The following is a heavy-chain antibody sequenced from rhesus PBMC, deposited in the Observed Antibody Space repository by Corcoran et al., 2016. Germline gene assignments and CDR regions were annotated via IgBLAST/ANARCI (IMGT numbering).Heavy chain of an antibody. CDR3: ARGDSNYHYGLDS. J-gene: IGHJ6*01. D-gene: IGHD4-23*01. Sequence: QVQLVQSGAEVKKPGSSVKVSCKASGYTFTDYYMHWVRQAPRQGLEWMGWINPYNGNTKYAQKFQGRGTMTRDTSTSTAYMELSSLRAEDTAVYYCARGDSNYHYGLDSWGQGVVVTVSS. CDR2: INPYNGNT. CDR1: GYTFTDYY. V-gene: IGHV1S2*01.